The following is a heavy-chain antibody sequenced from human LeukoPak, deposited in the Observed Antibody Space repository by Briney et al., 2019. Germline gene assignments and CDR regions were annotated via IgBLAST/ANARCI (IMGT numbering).Heavy chain of an antibody. D-gene: IGHD3-10*01. CDR2: IYHSGST. Sequence: PSQTLSLTCTVSGGSISSGGYYWSWIRQPPGKGLEWIWYIYHSGSTYYNPSLKSRVTISVDRSKNQFSLKLSSVTAADTAVYYCARDGDYGSGSSPFDYWGQGTLVTVSS. CDR3: ARDGDYGSGSSPFDY. V-gene: IGHV4-30-2*01. J-gene: IGHJ4*02. CDR1: GGSISSGGYY.